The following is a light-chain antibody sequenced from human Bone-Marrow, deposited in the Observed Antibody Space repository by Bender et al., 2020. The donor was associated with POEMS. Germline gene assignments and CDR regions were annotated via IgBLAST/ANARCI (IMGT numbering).Light chain of an antibody. CDR1: TSNIVSNT. Sequence: QSVLTQPPSASGTPGQRVTISCSGSTSNIVSNTVNWFQQLPGAAPNLLIYSNDQRPSGVPDRFSGSKSGTSASLAISGLQSEDEADYYCATWDDSLSAWVFGGGTKLTVL. J-gene: IGLJ3*02. CDR2: SND. CDR3: ATWDDSLSAWV. V-gene: IGLV1-44*01.